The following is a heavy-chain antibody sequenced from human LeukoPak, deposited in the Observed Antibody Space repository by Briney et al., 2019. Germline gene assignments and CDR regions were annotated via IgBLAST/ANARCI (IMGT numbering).Heavy chain of an antibody. CDR3: AKSRDGYNNYQFDY. CDR2: IYYSGST. J-gene: IGHJ4*02. D-gene: IGHD5-24*01. Sequence: PSETLSLTCTVSGGSISSYYWSWIRQPPGKGLEWIGFIYYSGSTNYNPSLKSRVTISVDTSKNQFSLKLSSLTAADMGVYYCAKSRDGYNNYQFDYWGQGTLVTVSS. CDR1: GGSISSYY. V-gene: IGHV4-59*08.